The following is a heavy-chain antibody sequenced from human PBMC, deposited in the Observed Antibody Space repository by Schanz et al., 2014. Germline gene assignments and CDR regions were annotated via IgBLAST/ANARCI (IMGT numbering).Heavy chain of an antibody. CDR3: ARDGVAATPDFEY. CDR1: GFTFSSYG. CDR2: IWYDGNNK. J-gene: IGHJ4*02. Sequence: QVQLVESGGGVVQPGRSLRLSCAASGFTFSSYGMHWVRQAPGKGLEWVAVIWYDGNNKFYADSVKGRFIISRDNSKNTLDLQMNSLRDEDTALYYCARDGVAATPDFEYWGQGALVTVSS. D-gene: IGHD3-3*01. V-gene: IGHV3-33*01.